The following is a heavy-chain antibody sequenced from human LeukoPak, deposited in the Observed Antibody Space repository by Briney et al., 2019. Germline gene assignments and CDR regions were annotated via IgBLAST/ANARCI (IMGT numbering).Heavy chain of an antibody. CDR1: GFTFSSYW. J-gene: IGHJ4*02. V-gene: IGHV3-7*01. D-gene: IGHD2-21*01. CDR3: ARDLEGHICYFDY. CDR2: IKQDGSEK. Sequence: GGSLRLSCAASGFTFSSYWMRWVRQAPGKGLEWVANIKQDGSEKYYVDSVKGRFTISRDNAKNSLYLQMNSLRAEDTAVYYCARDLEGHICYFDYWGQGTLVTVSS.